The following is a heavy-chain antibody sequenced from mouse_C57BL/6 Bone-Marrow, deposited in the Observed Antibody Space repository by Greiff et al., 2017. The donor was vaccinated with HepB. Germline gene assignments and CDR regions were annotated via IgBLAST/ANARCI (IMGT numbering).Heavy chain of an antibody. D-gene: IGHD1-1*01. CDR1: GYTFTGYW. CDR3: AREKITTVVPYWYFDV. CDR2: ILPGSGST. V-gene: IGHV1-9*01. Sequence: VKLMESGAELMKPGASVKLSCKATGYTFTGYWIEWVKQRPGHGLEWIGEILPGSGSTNYNEKFKGKATFTADTSSNTAYMQLSSLTTEDSAIYYCAREKITTVVPYWYFDVWGTGTTVTVSS. J-gene: IGHJ1*03.